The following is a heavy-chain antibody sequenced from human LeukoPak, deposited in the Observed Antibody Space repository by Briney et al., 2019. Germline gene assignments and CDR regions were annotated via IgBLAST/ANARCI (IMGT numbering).Heavy chain of an antibody. CDR2: INYSGST. D-gene: IGHD6-13*01. J-gene: IGHJ4*02. CDR3: ARHSSSSYFDY. V-gene: IGHV4-39*01. CDR1: GGSISSSSYY. Sequence: SETLSLTCTVSGGSISSSSYYWGWIRQPPGKGLEWIGSINYSGSTYYNPSLKSRLTISLNTSKNHFSLKLSSVTAADTAVHYCARHSSSSYFDYWGQGTLVTVSS.